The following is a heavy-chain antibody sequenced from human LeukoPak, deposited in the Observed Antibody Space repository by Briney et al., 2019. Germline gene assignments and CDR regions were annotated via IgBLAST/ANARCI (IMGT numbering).Heavy chain of an antibody. Sequence: SETLSLTCTVSGGSISSSSYYWGWLRQPPGKGLEWIGSIYYSGSTYYNPSLKSRVTISVDTSKNQFSLKLSSVTAADTAVYYCARDRSPGGVVKNDYWFDPWGQGTLVTVSS. D-gene: IGHD2-8*02. CDR3: ARDRSPGGVVKNDYWFDP. J-gene: IGHJ5*02. CDR2: IYYSGST. CDR1: GGSISSSSYY. V-gene: IGHV4-39*07.